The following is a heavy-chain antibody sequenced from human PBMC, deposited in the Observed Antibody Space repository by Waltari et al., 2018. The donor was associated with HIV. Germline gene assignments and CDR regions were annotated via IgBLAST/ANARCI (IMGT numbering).Heavy chain of an antibody. J-gene: IGHJ1*01. CDR3: ASSSDGGRN. Sequence: QVQLVQSGAEVKKPGASVKVSCKASGYTFTAYYIHWVRQAPGQGLEWMGWSNPNNGGTKYAQKFQGRVTMTRDTPMSTAYMEMSSLIADDAAVIYCASSSDGGRNWGQGTLVTVSS. CDR1: GYTFTAYY. V-gene: IGHV1-2*02. CDR2: SNPNNGGT.